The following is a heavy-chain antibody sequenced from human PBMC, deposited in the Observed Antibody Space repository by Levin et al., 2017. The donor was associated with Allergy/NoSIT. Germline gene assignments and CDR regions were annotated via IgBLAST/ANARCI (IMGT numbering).Heavy chain of an antibody. CDR1: GGSISSYY. J-gene: IGHJ3*02. CDR3: AGAYYYGSGRNPDAFDI. Sequence: SETLSLTCTVSGGSISSYYWSWIRQPPGKGLEWIGYIYYSGSTNYNPSLKSRVTISVDTSKNQFSLKLSSVTAADTAVYYCAGAYYYGSGRNPDAFDIWGQGTMVTVSS. V-gene: IGHV4-59*01. D-gene: IGHD3-10*01. CDR2: IYYSGST.